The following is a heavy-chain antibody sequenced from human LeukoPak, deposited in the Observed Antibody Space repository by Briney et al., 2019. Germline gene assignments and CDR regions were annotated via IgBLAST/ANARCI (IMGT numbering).Heavy chain of an antibody. CDR3: ARDQTYGDYGGIPDY. D-gene: IGHD4-17*01. Sequence: ASVKVSCKASGYTFPNFGITWVRHAPGQGLEWMGWISPNSGNTKSAQKFQGRVTLTRDTSTSTVYMELSSLRSEDTAVYYCARDQTYGDYGGIPDYWGQGTLVTVSS. CDR1: GYTFPNFG. V-gene: IGHV1-18*01. J-gene: IGHJ4*02. CDR2: ISPNSGNT.